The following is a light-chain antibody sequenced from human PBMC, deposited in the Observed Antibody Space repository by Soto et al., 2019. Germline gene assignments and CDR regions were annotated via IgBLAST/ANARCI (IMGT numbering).Light chain of an antibody. V-gene: IGKV1-5*03. CDR1: QTISSW. CDR2: KAS. Sequence: EIQMPQSPSPLSGSVGDRVAITCRAIQTISSWLAWYQQKPGKAPKLLIYKASTLKSGVPSRFSGSGSGTEFTLTISSLQPDDFATYYCQHYNSYSEAFGQGTKVDI. J-gene: IGKJ1*01. CDR3: QHYNSYSEA.